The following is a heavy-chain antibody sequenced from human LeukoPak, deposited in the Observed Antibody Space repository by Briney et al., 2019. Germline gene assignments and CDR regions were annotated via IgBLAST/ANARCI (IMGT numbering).Heavy chain of an antibody. CDR2: INPNSGGT. V-gene: IGHV1-2*02. J-gene: IGHJ4*02. CDR1: GYTFTGYY. D-gene: IGHD3-16*02. Sequence: ASVKVSCKASGYTFTGYYMHWVRQAPGQGLEWMGWINPNSGGTNYAQKFQGRVTMTRDTSISTAYMELSRLRSDDTAVYYCAKDLTVWGSYRYPFDYWGQGTLVTVSS. CDR3: AKDLTVWGSYRYPFDY.